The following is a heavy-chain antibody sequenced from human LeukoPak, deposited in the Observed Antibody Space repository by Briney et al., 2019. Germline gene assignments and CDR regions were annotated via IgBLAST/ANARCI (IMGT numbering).Heavy chain of an antibody. CDR1: GYTFTSYY. Sequence: GASVKVSCKASGYTFTSYYMHWVRQAPGQGLEWMGIINPSGGSTSYAQKFQGRVTMTRDMSTSTVYMELSSLRSEDTAVYYCARGQEQLDHPTDFDYWGQGTLVTVSS. CDR2: INPSGGST. CDR3: ARGQEQLDHPTDFDY. V-gene: IGHV1-46*01. J-gene: IGHJ4*02. D-gene: IGHD6-13*01.